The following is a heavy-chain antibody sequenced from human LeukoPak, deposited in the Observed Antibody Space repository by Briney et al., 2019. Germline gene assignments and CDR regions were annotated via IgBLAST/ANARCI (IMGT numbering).Heavy chain of an antibody. Sequence: GGSLRLSCAASGFTFSSYAMSWVRQAPGKGLEWVSAISGSGGNTYYADSVKGRFTISRDNSQNTLYLQMNSLRAEDTAVYYCAQKPAYYYDSTGYALFDYWGQGTLVTVSS. CDR1: GFTFSSYA. D-gene: IGHD3-22*01. CDR3: AQKPAYYYDSTGYALFDY. V-gene: IGHV3-23*01. CDR2: ISGSGGNT. J-gene: IGHJ4*02.